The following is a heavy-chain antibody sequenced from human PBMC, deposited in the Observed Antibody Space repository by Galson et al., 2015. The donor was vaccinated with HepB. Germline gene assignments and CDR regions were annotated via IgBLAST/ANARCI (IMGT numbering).Heavy chain of an antibody. CDR1: GFTFSCCG. J-gene: IGHJ4*02. V-gene: IGHV3-30*02. Sequence: SLRLSCAASGFTFSCCGMYWVRQAPGKGLECVAFIRFDGGNKYHADSVEGRFTISRDNSKDTLYLQMNSLRIEDTGVYYCAKAGQVAFYLDSWGQGSLVTVSS. CDR2: IRFDGGNK. CDR3: AKAGQVAFYLDS.